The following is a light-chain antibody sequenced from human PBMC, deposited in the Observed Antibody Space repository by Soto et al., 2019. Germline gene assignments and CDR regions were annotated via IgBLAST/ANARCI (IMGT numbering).Light chain of an antibody. CDR3: QQYYSFPRT. Sequence: VIWMTQSPSLLSASTGDRVTISCRMSEGISNYLAWYQQKPGKAPELLIYAASTLQTGVPSRFSGSGSGTDFTLTISGLQSEDFATYYCQQYYSFPRTFGQGTKVEIK. J-gene: IGKJ1*01. CDR1: EGISNY. V-gene: IGKV1D-8*01. CDR2: AAS.